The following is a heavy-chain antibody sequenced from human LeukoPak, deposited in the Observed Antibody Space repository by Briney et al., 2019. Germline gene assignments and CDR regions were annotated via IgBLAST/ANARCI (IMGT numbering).Heavy chain of an antibody. CDR2: INPSGGST. J-gene: IGHJ6*03. CDR1: GYTFTSYY. Sequence: ASVKVSCKASGYTFTSYYMHWVRQAPGQGLEWMGIINPSGGSTSYAQKFQGRVTMTRDMSTSTVYMELSSLRSEDTAVYYCARRGYDFWSGYYGYYYYYYMDVWGKGTTVTVSS. V-gene: IGHV1-46*01. CDR3: ARRGYDFWSGYYGYYYYYYMDV. D-gene: IGHD3-3*01.